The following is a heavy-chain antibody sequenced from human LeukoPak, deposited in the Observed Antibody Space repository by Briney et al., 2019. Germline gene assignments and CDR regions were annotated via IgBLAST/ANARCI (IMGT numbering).Heavy chain of an antibody. V-gene: IGHV1-46*01. D-gene: IGHD3-3*01. J-gene: IGHJ5*02. Sequence: GASVKVSCKASGYTFTSYYMHWVRQAPGQGLEWMGIINPSGGSTSYAQKFQGRVTMTRDMSTSTVYMELSSLRFEDTAVYYCARGAQRELRFLEWLLFNWFDPWGQGTLVTVSS. CDR1: GYTFTSYY. CDR3: ARGAQRELRFLEWLLFNWFDP. CDR2: INPSGGST.